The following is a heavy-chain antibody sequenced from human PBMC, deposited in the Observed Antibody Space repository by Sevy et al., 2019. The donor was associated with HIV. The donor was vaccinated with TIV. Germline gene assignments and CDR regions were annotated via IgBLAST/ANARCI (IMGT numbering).Heavy chain of an antibody. V-gene: IGHV4-61*01. D-gene: IGHD2-2*01. J-gene: IGHJ4*02. CDR1: GGSVSSGSYY. CDR3: ALTFGAYCSSTSCYSRHFDY. CDR2: IYYSGST. Sequence: SETLSLTCTVSGGSVSSGSYYWSWIRQPPGKGLEWIGYIYYSGSTNYNPSLKSRVTISVDTSKNQFSLKLSSVTAADTVVYYCALTFGAYCSSTSCYSRHFDYWGQGTLVTVSS.